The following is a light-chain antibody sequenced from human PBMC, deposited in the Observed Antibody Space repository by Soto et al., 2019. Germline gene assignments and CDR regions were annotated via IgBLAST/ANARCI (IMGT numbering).Light chain of an antibody. Sequence: DIPMTQSPSSLSASIGDRVTITCRASQDINNYLAWFQQKPGKAPKSLMYAASRLQSGVPSKFSGSGSGTEFTLTITSLQPEDFATYYCQQYKSYPLTLGGGTKVDIK. CDR2: AAS. CDR3: QQYKSYPLT. CDR1: QDINNY. J-gene: IGKJ4*01. V-gene: IGKV1-16*02.